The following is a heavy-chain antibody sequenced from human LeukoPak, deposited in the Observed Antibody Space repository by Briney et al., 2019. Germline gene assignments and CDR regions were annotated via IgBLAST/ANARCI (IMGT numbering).Heavy chain of an antibody. CDR1: GFTFTSYA. CDR3: AKDRDGYTPDY. Sequence: GGSLRLSCAASGFTFTSYAMSWVRQAPGKGPEWVSAISGSGGSTYYADSVKGRFTISRDNSKNTLDLQMNSLRAEDTAIYYCAKDRDGYTPDYWGQGTLVTVSS. CDR2: ISGSGGST. J-gene: IGHJ4*02. V-gene: IGHV3-23*01. D-gene: IGHD5-24*01.